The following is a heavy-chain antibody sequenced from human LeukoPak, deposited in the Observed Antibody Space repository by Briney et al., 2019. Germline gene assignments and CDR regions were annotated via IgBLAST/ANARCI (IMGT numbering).Heavy chain of an antibody. CDR3: ARSIQFWKY. Sequence: PGGSLRLSCAASGFTFSDYYMSWIRQAPGKGLEWVSYISSNDITIYYADSVKGRFTISRDNAKNSLYLQMNSLRADGTAVYYCARSIQFWKYWGQGTLVTVSS. CDR2: ISSNDITI. D-gene: IGHD3-3*01. V-gene: IGHV3-11*01. J-gene: IGHJ4*02. CDR1: GFTFSDYY.